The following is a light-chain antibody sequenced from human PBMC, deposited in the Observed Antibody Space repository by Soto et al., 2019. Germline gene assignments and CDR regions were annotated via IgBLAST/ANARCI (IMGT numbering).Light chain of an antibody. CDR2: AAS. CDR3: QKYNNGPPAT. Sequence: DIQMTQSPSSLSASVGDRVTITCRASQAVNNYLAWYQQKPGRVPKLLIYAASTLQSGVPSRFSGGVSGTDFTLTISSLQPEDVATYYCQKYNNGPPATFGPGTKV. V-gene: IGKV1-27*01. CDR1: QAVNNY. J-gene: IGKJ3*01.